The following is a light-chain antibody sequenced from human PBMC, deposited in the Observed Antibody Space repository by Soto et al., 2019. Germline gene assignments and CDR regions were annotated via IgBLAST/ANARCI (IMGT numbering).Light chain of an antibody. CDR1: QSISSY. CDR2: AAS. J-gene: IGKJ1*01. V-gene: IGKV1-39*01. Sequence: DIQMTQYPSSLSASVGDRVTITCRASQSISSYLNWYQQKPGKAPKLLIYAASSLQSGVPSRFSGSGSGTDFTLTISSLQPEDFATYYCQQSYSTAVTFGQGTKVEIK. CDR3: QQSYSTAVT.